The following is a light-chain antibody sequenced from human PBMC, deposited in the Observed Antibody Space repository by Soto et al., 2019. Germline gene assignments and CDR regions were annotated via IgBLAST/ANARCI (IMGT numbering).Light chain of an antibody. CDR2: GTS. CDR1: QNINSPY. CDR3: QHYGSSPRRT. V-gene: IGKV3-20*01. Sequence: EIVLTQSPGTLSLSPVDRATLSCRVNQNINSPYLAWYQHKPGQAPRLLVFGTSSRATGIPDRFSGSRSGTDFTLTIQRLEPEDFALYYCQHYGSSPRRTFGQGTKVEMK. J-gene: IGKJ1*01.